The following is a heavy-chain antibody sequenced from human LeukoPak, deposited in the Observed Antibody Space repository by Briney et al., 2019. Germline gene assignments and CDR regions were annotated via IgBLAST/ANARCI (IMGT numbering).Heavy chain of an antibody. Sequence: GGSLRLSCAASGFTFSSYAMSWVRQAPGKGLQWVSVISAGGDFAYYADSVKGRFTISRDNSKNTLYLQMNSLRAEDTAVYYCGKYQCSGATCYPKEFDYWGQGTLVTVSS. CDR3: GKYQCSGATCYPKEFDY. J-gene: IGHJ4*02. CDR2: ISAGGDFA. V-gene: IGHV3-23*01. CDR1: GFTFSSYA. D-gene: IGHD2-15*01.